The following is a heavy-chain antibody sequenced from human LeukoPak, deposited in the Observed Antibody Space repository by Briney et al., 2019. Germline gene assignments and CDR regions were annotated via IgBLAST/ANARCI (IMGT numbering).Heavy chain of an antibody. J-gene: IGHJ4*02. Sequence: SETLSLTCTVSGGSISSYYWSWIRQPPGKGLEWIGYIYYSGSTNYNPSLKSRVTISVDTSKNQFSLKLSSVTAADTAVYYCARQGSDVEMATIPAFVYWGQGTLVTVSS. V-gene: IGHV4-59*08. CDR1: GGSISSYY. D-gene: IGHD5-24*01. CDR3: ARQGSDVEMATIPAFVY. CDR2: IYYSGST.